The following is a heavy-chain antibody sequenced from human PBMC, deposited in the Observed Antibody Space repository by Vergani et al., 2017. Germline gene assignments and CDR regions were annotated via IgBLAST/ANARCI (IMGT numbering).Heavy chain of an antibody. D-gene: IGHD3-9*01. J-gene: IGHJ6*02. CDR2: IYPGDSDT. Sequence: EVQLVQSGAEVKKPGESLKISCKGSGYSFTSYWIGWVRQMPGKGLEWMGIIYPGDSDTRYSPSFQGQGTISADKSISTAYLQWSSLKASDTAMYYCARHRVSVLTGYYQIPYYYYGMDVWGQGTTVTVSS. CDR3: ARHRVSVLTGYYQIPYYYYGMDV. CDR1: GYSFTSYW. V-gene: IGHV5-51*01.